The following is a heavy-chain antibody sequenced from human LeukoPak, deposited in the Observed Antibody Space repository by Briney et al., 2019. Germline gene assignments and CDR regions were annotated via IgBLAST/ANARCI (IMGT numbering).Heavy chain of an antibody. V-gene: IGHV3-21*01. D-gene: IGHD1-26*01. CDR3: ARDKPWEYLATYYYYYMDV. J-gene: IGHJ6*03. CDR1: GFTFNAYS. Sequence: PGGSLRLSCAASGFTFNAYSMGWVRQAPGKGLEWVSIISRASESIFYADSVKGRFTISRDNAKNTLYLQMNSLRAEDTAVYYCARDKPWEYLATYYYYYMDVWGKGTTVTISS. CDR2: ISRASESI.